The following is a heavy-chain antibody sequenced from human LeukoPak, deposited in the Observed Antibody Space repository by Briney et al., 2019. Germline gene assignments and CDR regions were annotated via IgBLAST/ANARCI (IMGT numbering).Heavy chain of an antibody. Sequence: GGSLRLSCAASGFYFRSEAMAWVRQAPGRGLEWVGLIRDSGEAFYADFARGRFAISRDESENTLYLQMNSLRAEDTAVYYCARDWYYYDSSGYYGGLFDYWGQGTLVTVSS. CDR3: ARDWYYYDSSGYYGGLFDY. J-gene: IGHJ4*02. CDR1: GFYFRSEA. D-gene: IGHD3-22*01. CDR2: IRDSGEA. V-gene: IGHV3-66*03.